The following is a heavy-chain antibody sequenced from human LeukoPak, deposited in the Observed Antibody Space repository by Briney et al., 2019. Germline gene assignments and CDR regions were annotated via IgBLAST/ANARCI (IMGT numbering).Heavy chain of an antibody. D-gene: IGHD3-3*01. CDR1: GFTFSSYG. V-gene: IGHV3-33*01. J-gene: IGHJ4*02. CDR2: IWHDGRNK. CDR3: ARIMNDFWSGYYPLALNY. Sequence: GGSLRLSCAASGFTFSSYGIHWVRQAPGKGLEWVAVIWHDGRNKYYVDSVKGRFTISRDNSKNTLYLQMNSLRAEDTAVYYCARIMNDFWSGYYPLALNYWGQGTPVTVSS.